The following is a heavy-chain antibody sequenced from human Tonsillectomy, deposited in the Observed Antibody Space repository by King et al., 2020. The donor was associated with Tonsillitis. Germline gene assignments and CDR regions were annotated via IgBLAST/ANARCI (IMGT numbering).Heavy chain of an antibody. CDR2: INPNSGGT. CDR1: GYTFTEYY. Sequence: QLVQSGAEVKKPGASVKVSCKASGYTFTEYYMHWVRQAPGQGLEWMGWINPNSGGTNYAQNFQGRGTMSRDTSISTAYMELSRLTSDDTAVFYCARDIVGGRWFGVEKDDYRGQGTLVTVSS. J-gene: IGHJ4*02. D-gene: IGHD3-3*01. V-gene: IGHV1-2*02. CDR3: ARDIVGGRWFGVEKDDY.